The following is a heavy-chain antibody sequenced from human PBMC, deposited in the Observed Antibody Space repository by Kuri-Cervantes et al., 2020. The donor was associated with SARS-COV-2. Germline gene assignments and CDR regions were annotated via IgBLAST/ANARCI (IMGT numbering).Heavy chain of an antibody. CDR2: IYTSGTT. V-gene: IGHV4-61*02. J-gene: IGHJ4*02. D-gene: IGHD6-13*01. Sequence: LRLSCTVSGDSTSSDSYYWSWIRQPAGKGLEWIGRIYTSGTTDYNPSLKSRVSMSLDTSRNRFSLTLHSVTGADTAVYFCARGLIAASAGIYFDTWGQGSLVTVSS. CDR1: GDSTSSDSYY. CDR3: ARGLIAASAGIYFDT.